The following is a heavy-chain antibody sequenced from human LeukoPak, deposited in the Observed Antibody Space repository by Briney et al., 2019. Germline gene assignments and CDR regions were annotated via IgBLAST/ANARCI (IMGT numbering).Heavy chain of an antibody. J-gene: IGHJ4*02. CDR3: ARLWPAATSSRFDN. Sequence: PGGSLRLSCAASGFTFSSYAMSWVRQAPGKGLEWVSSIGDTTYYADSVKGRFTISRDNSKNTLYLQMKSLRAEDTAVYYCARLWPAATSSRFDNWGQGTLVTVSS. D-gene: IGHD3/OR15-3a*01. CDR2: IGDTT. CDR1: GFTFSSYA. V-gene: IGHV3-23*01.